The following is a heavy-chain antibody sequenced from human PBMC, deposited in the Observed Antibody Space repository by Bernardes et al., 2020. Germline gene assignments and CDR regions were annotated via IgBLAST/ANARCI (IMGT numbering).Heavy chain of an antibody. CDR2: IYYSGST. Sequence: SETLSLTCTVSGGSISSYYWSWIRQPPGKGLEWIGYIYYSGSTNYNPSLKSRVTISVDTSKNQFSLKLSSVTAADTAVYYCARAVLGYCSGGSCYKAYYFDYWGQGTLVTVSS. CDR1: GGSISSYY. D-gene: IGHD2-15*01. J-gene: IGHJ4*02. CDR3: ARAVLGYCSGGSCYKAYYFDY. V-gene: IGHV4-59*01.